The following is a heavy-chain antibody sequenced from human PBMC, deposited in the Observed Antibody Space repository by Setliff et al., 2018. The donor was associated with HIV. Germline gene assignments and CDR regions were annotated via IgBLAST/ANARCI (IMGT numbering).Heavy chain of an antibody. D-gene: IGHD3-16*01. J-gene: IGHJ5*02. Sequence: SETLSLTCTISLGSITSCAYHWVWIRQPPGKGLEWIGYIYYSGSTNYNPSLKSRVTISVDTSKNQFSLKLSSVTAADTAVYYCARDIRGSNNWFDPWGQGTLVTVSS. CDR3: ARDIRGSNNWFDP. V-gene: IGHV4-61*08. CDR2: IYYSGST. CDR1: LGSITSCAYH.